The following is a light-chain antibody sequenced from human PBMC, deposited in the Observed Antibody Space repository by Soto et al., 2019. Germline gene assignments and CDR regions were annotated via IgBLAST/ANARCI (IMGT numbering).Light chain of an antibody. CDR3: QQRSNWPLT. CDR2: DAS. V-gene: IGKV3-11*01. J-gene: IGKJ5*01. Sequence: EIVVTQSPATLSLSPGERATLSCRASQSVSSYFAWYQQKPGQAPNLLIYDASNRATGIPARFSGSGSGTDFTLTISSLEPEDFAVYYCQQRSNWPLTSGQVRLLEVK. CDR1: QSVSSY.